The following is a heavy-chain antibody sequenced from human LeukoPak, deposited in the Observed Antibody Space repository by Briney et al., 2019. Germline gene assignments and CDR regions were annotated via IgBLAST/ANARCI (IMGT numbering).Heavy chain of an antibody. CDR1: TGSISSFY. J-gene: IGHJ5*02. V-gene: IGHV4-59*01. Sequence: SETRSLTCTVSTGSISSFYWSCIRPPPGKGLEWIGCINYSGNTNYNPSLKSRVTISVDTSKNQFSLKLSSVTAADTAVYYCARDRWFDPWGQGTLVTVSS. CDR2: INYSGNT. CDR3: ARDRWFDP.